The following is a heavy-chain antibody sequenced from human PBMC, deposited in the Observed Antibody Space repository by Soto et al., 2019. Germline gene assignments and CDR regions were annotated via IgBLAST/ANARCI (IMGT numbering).Heavy chain of an antibody. CDR2: ITVGGSS. V-gene: IGHV3-23*01. D-gene: IGHD2-2*02. Sequence: GGSLRLSCAASGFAFKSYLMVWVRQTPGKGLEWVSSITVGGSSYYPDPVKGRFTVSRDDSKNMVYLQMNSLRPEDTAVYFCAKARDYTSGRGGWDYWGQGTVVTVSS. J-gene: IGHJ4*02. CDR1: GFAFKSYL. CDR3: AKARDYTSGRGGWDY.